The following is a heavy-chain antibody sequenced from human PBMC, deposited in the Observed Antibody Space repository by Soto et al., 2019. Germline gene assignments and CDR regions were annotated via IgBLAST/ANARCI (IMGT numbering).Heavy chain of an antibody. CDR2: IYYSGST. CDR3: ARAIVVVVAATARRDWFDP. V-gene: IGHV4-59*01. Sequence: SETLSLTCTVSGGSISSYDCSWIRQPPGKGLEWIGYIYYSGSTNYNPSLKSRVTISVDTSKNQFSLKLSSVTAADTAVYYCARAIVVVVAATARRDWFDPLGQGTLVTVSS. CDR1: GGSISSYD. J-gene: IGHJ5*02. D-gene: IGHD2-15*01.